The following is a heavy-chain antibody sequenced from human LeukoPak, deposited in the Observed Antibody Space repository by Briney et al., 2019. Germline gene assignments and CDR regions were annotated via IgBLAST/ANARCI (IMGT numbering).Heavy chain of an antibody. D-gene: IGHD1-1*01. CDR3: ARGGNWNSYYFDY. J-gene: IGHJ4*02. CDR1: GGPITSGSYY. Sequence: PSETLSLTCTVSGGPITSGSYYWNWIRQPAGKGLEWIGHIYTSGSTSYNPSLKNRVSISVDTSKNQFSLKLTSVTAADTAVYYCARGGNWNSYYFDYWGQGTLVTVSS. V-gene: IGHV4-61*09. CDR2: IYTSGST.